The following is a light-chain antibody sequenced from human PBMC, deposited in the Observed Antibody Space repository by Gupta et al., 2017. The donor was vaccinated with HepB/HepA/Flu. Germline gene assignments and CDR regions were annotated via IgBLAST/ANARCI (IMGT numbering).Light chain of an antibody. CDR2: EVN. CDR3: YSSEGPFSWV. J-gene: IGLJ3*02. Sequence: QSALTQSASVSGSPGQSITISCTGTSSDVGSHNLVSWYQQHPGKAPKFIMYEVNKWPSGVSKRFSGSKSGTTVSLTISGLQAEDEADYYCYSSEGPFSWVFGGGTKLTVL. V-gene: IGLV2-23*02. CDR1: SSDVGSHNL.